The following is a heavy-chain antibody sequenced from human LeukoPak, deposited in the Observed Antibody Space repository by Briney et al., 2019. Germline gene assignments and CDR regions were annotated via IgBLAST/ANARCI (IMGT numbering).Heavy chain of an antibody. CDR1: GFTFSDYY. CDR3: ARAAGWLDP. CDR2: ISYNGRTI. V-gene: IGHV3-11*01. J-gene: IGHJ5*01. Sequence: GGSLRLSCAASGFTFSDYYMSWIRQAPGKGLEWISYISYNGRTIHYADSVRGRFIISRDNTKKSLYLQMNSLRVEDTAVYYCARAAGWLDPWGRGTLVTVPS. D-gene: IGHD6-13*01.